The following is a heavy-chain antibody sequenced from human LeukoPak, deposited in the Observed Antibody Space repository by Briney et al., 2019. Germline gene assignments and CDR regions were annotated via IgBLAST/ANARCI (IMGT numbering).Heavy chain of an antibody. D-gene: IGHD3-22*01. Sequence: ASVKVSCKASGYTFTSYGISWVRQAPGQGLEWMGWISAYNGNTNYAQKLQGRVTMTTDTSTSTAYMELRSLRSDDTAVYYCARVLDYYDSSGYGGDWFDPWGQGTLVSVSS. CDR1: GYTFTSYG. CDR2: ISAYNGNT. V-gene: IGHV1-18*01. CDR3: ARVLDYYDSSGYGGDWFDP. J-gene: IGHJ5*02.